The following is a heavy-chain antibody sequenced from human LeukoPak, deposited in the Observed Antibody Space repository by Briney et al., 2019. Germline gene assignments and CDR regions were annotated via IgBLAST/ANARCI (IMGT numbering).Heavy chain of an antibody. Sequence: GGSLRLSCAASGFIFTNAWMTWVRQAPGKGLEWVGRVKSNTDGGTIDYAAPVKGRFTISRDDSKNILYQQMNDLKTEDTAVYYCTTDRLFFEYWGQGTLVTVSS. CDR3: TTDRLFFEY. J-gene: IGHJ4*02. V-gene: IGHV3-15*01. CDR1: GFIFTNAW. D-gene: IGHD6-6*01. CDR2: VKSNTDGGTI.